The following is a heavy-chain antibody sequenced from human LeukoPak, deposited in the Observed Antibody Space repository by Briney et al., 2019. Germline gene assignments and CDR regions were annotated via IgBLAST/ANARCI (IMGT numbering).Heavy chain of an antibody. J-gene: IGHJ5*02. Sequence: PGGSLRLSCAASGFTFSSYWMSWVRQAPGKGLEWVANINQDGSNKQYVDSVKGRFTISRDNAKNSFYLQMNILRAEDTAVYYCARFSRGTNSGSWGQGTLVTVSS. CDR2: INQDGSNK. CDR3: ARFSRGTNSGS. V-gene: IGHV3-7*01. D-gene: IGHD1-26*01. CDR1: GFTFSSYW.